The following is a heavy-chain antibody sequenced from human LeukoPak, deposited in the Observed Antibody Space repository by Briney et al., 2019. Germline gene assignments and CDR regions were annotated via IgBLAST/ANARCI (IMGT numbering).Heavy chain of an antibody. CDR2: IYYSGST. V-gene: IGHV4-59*08. Sequence: PSETLSLTCTVSGGSISSYYWSWIRQPPGKGLEWIGNIYYSGSTNYNPSLKSRVTMSVDTSKNQFSLRLSSVTAADTAVYYCARRWRAFDIWGQGTMVTVSS. CDR3: ARRWRAFDI. CDR1: GGSISSYY. J-gene: IGHJ3*02. D-gene: IGHD2-15*01.